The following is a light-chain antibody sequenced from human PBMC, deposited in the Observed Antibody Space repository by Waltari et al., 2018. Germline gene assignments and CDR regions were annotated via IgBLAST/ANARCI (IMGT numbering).Light chain of an antibody. CDR2: AAS. CDR1: QSISSY. CDR3: QQSYSTPPMYT. V-gene: IGKV1-39*01. J-gene: IGKJ2*01. Sequence: DIQMTPSPSSLSASVGDRVTITCRASQSISSYVNWYQQKPGKAPKLLIYAASSLQSGVPSRFSGSGSGTDFTLTISSLQPEDFATYYCQQSYSTPPMYTFGQGTKLEIK.